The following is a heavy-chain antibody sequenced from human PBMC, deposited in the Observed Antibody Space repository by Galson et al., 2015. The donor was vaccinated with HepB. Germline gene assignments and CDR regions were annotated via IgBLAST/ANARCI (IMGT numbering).Heavy chain of an antibody. J-gene: IGHJ6*02. D-gene: IGHD4/OR15-4a*01. V-gene: IGHV3-66*02. CDR2: IYKDGST. Sequence: SLRLSCAPSGFTVSSNYMSWVRQAPGKGLEWVSIIYKDGSTYYADSVKGRFAISRDSSKNTLYLQMNSLRAEDTAVYYCARDQGDDYVNYYYYHGMDVWGQGTTVTVSS. CDR3: ARDQGDDYVNYYYYHGMDV. CDR1: GFTVSSNY.